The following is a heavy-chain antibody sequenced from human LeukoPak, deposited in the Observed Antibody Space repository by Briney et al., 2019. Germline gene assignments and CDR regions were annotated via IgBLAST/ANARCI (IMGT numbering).Heavy chain of an antibody. Sequence: ASVKVSCKDSGYTFINYYMTWVRQAPGQGREWMGIINPSGESTTYAQKLQDRVTLTRDRSTNTSYMELSSLRPDDTAVYFCTRGRTDAQRVGDHWGQGTLVTVSA. CDR2: INPSGEST. CDR1: GYTFINYY. V-gene: IGHV1-46*04. CDR3: TRGRTDAQRVGDH. J-gene: IGHJ4*02. D-gene: IGHD6-25*01.